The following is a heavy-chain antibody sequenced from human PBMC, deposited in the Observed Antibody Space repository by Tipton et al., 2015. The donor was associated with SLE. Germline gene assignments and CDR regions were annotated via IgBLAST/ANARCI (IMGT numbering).Heavy chain of an antibody. V-gene: IGHV4-59*01. CDR2: IYYSGST. CDR3: ARVDGHSSSGRRRFDY. CDR1: GGSFSSYY. Sequence: TLSLTCAVYGGSFSSYYWSWIRQPPGKGLEWIGYIYYSGSTNYNPSLKSRVTISVDTSKNQFSLKLSSVTAADTAAYYCARVDGHSSSGRRRFDYWGQGTLVTVSS. J-gene: IGHJ4*02. D-gene: IGHD6-13*01.